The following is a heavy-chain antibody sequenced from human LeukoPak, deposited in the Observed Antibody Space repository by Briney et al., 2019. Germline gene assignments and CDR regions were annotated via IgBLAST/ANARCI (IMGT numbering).Heavy chain of an antibody. Sequence: GSSVKVSCKASGCTFISYAISWVRQAPGQGLEWMGGIIPIFGTANYAQKFQGRVTITADESTSTAYMELSSLRSEDTAVYYCARAGKYDFWSGYSFDYWGQGTLVTVSS. V-gene: IGHV1-69*01. D-gene: IGHD3-3*01. CDR1: GCTFISYA. CDR2: IIPIFGTA. J-gene: IGHJ4*02. CDR3: ARAGKYDFWSGYSFDY.